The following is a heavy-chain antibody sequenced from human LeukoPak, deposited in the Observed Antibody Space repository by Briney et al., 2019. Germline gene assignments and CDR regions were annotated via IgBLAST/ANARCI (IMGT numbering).Heavy chain of an antibody. CDR2: ISSSSYI. CDR3: ARDAQGITMVRAVITTYYYMDV. D-gene: IGHD3-10*01. CDR1: GFTFSSFT. Sequence: GGSLRLSCAASGFTFSSFTMNWVRQAPGKGLEWVSSISSSSYIYYADSEKGRFTISRDNAKNSLYLQMNSLRAEDTAVYYCARDAQGITMVRAVITTYYYMDVWGKGTTVTVSS. J-gene: IGHJ6*03. V-gene: IGHV3-21*01.